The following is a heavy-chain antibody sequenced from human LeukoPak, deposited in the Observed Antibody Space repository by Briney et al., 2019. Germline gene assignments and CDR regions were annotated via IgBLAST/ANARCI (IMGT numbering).Heavy chain of an antibody. CDR2: IYQSGST. V-gene: IGHV4-4*02. D-gene: IGHD2/OR15-2a*01. Sequence: PSGTLSLTCAVSAGSSRSSNWWGWVRQPPGKGLEWIGEIYQSGSTNYNPSLKSRVTISMDKSKNQFSLKLTSVTAADTAVYYCERYKREAEDCTSTVCNSWFDPWGQGTLVTVSS. J-gene: IGHJ5*02. CDR1: AGSSRSSNW. CDR3: ERYKREAEDCTSTVCNSWFDP.